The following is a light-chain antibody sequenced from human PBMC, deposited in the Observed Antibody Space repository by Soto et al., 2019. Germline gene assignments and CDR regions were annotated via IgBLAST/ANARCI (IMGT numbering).Light chain of an antibody. CDR1: QSVTTY. J-gene: IGKJ4*01. V-gene: IGKV3-11*01. CDR2: DAS. Sequence: EIVLTQSPATLSLSPGERATLSCRASQSVTTYLAWYQQKPGQAPRLLIYDASNRATGIPDRFSGSGSGTDFTLTISSLEPEDFAVYYCQHRDIWPPGATFGGGTKVEIK. CDR3: QHRDIWPPGAT.